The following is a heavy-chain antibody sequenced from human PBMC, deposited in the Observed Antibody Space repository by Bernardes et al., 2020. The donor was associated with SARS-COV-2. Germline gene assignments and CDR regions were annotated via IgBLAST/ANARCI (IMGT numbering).Heavy chain of an antibody. CDR2: IKSKANSYAT. CDR1: GFPFSGSA. Sequence: GGSLRLSCAASGFPFSGSAMHWVRQASGKGLEWVGRIKSKANSYATAYAASVKGRFTISRDDSKNTAYLQMNSLKTEDTAVYYCTGGDVGATLWGQGTLVAVSS. J-gene: IGHJ4*02. V-gene: IGHV3-73*01. CDR3: TGGDVGATL. D-gene: IGHD3-16*01.